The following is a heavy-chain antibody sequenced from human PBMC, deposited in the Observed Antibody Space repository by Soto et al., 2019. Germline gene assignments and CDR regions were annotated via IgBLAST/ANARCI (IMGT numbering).Heavy chain of an antibody. CDR2: ISYDGSNK. J-gene: IGHJ6*02. CDR3: AKDYLRIVATTYYYYYGMDV. D-gene: IGHD5-12*01. V-gene: IGHV3-30*18. Sequence: LRLSCAASGFTFSSYGMHWVRQAPGKGLEWVAVISYDGSNKYYADSVKGRFTISRDNSKNTLYLQMNSLRAEDTAVYYCAKDYLRIVATTYYYYYGMDVWGQGTTVTVSS. CDR1: GFTFSSYG.